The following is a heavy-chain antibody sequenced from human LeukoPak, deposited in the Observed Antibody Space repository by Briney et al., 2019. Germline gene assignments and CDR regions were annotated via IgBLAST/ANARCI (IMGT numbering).Heavy chain of an antibody. CDR3: ARGDIVVVPAAPAPAFDI. CDR1: GGSISSYY. CDR2: IYYSGST. V-gene: IGHV4-59*01. J-gene: IGHJ3*02. Sequence: PSETLSLTCTVSGGSISSYYWSWIRQPPGKGLEWIGYIYYSGSTNYNPSLKSRVTISVDTSKNQFSLKLSSVTAADTAVYYCARGDIVVVPAAPAPAFDIWGQGTMVTVSS. D-gene: IGHD2-2*01.